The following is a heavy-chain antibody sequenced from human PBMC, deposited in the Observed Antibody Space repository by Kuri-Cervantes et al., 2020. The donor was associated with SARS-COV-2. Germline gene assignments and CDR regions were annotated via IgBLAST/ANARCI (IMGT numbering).Heavy chain of an antibody. J-gene: IGHJ4*02. CDR1: GGSISSCSYY. V-gene: IGHV4-39*01. CDR2: IYYSGST. CDR3: ARRVAVAGTVPFFDY. Sequence: GSLRLSCTVSGGSISSCSYYWAWIRQPPGKGLEWIGSIYYSGSTYYNPSLKSRVTISVDTSKNQFSLKLSSVTAADTAVYYCARRVAVAGTVPFFDYWGQGTLVTVSS. D-gene: IGHD6-19*01.